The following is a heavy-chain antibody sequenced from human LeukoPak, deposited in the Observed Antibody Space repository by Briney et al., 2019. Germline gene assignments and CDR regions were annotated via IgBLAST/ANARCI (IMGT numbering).Heavy chain of an antibody. CDR2: IYFSGTT. V-gene: IGHV4-59*08. CDR1: DGSVSSYC. Sequence: SEALSLSCTVSDGSVSSYCWSWIRQPPGKGLGGIGYIYFSGTTNYNPSLKSRVAISVDTSKNQFSLKLSSVTAADTALYYCARHPPRESRGNAFDIWGQGTVVTVSS. CDR3: ARHPPRESRGNAFDI. D-gene: IGHD5-24*01. J-gene: IGHJ3*02.